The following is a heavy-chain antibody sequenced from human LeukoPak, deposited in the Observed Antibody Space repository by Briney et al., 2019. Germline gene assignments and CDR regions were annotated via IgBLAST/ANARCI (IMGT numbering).Heavy chain of an antibody. D-gene: IGHD3-22*01. CDR2: IYTSGST. V-gene: IGHV4-61*02. CDR3: ARGGHYYDSSAYGFDY. Sequence: PSQTLSLTWTVSCGSINSGSYYWSWIRQPAGKGLEWIGRIYTSGSTNYNPSLKSRVTISVDTSKNQFSLKLSSVTTADTAVYYCARGGHYYDSSAYGFDYWGQGTLVTVSS. CDR1: CGSINSGSYY. J-gene: IGHJ4*02.